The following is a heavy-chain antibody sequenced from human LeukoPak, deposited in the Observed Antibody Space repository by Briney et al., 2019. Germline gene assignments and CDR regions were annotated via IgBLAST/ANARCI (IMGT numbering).Heavy chain of an antibody. CDR1: GFTFSNYG. J-gene: IGHJ4*02. CDR3: AKAPNLVAAPDY. Sequence: GGSLRLSCTASGFTFSNYGMHWVRQAPGKGLEWVAFIRYDGSNKYYGDSVRGRFTISRDNSKNTPYLQMNSLRAEDTAVYYCAKAPNLVAAPDYWGQGTLVTVSS. D-gene: IGHD2-15*01. CDR2: IRYDGSNK. V-gene: IGHV3-30*02.